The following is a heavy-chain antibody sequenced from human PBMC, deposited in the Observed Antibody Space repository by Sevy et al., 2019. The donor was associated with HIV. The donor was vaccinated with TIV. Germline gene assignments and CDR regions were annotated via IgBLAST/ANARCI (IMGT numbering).Heavy chain of an antibody. CDR2: IYPGDADT. CDR1: GYSFPNYW. Sequence: GESLKISCKGSGYSFPNYWIGWVRQMPGKGLEGMGIIYPGDADTKDRPSFEGQVTISADMTTTTAYVQWSSLKASDTAMYFLARRSSDGGHFDYWGQGTLVTVSS. D-gene: IGHD2-15*01. J-gene: IGHJ4*02. CDR3: ARRSSDGGHFDY. V-gene: IGHV5-51*01.